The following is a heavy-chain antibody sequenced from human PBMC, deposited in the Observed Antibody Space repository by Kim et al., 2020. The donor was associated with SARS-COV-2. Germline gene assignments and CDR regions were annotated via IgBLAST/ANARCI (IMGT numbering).Heavy chain of an antibody. CDR3: ASLPDT. CDR2: ISYDGSNK. Sequence: GGSLRLSCAASGFTFSSYGMHWVRQAPGKGLEWVAVISYDGSNKYYADSVKGRFTISRDNSKNTLYLQMNSLRAEDTAVYYCASLPDTWGQGTLVTASS. V-gene: IGHV3-30*03. J-gene: IGHJ5*02. D-gene: IGHD2-15*01. CDR1: GFTFSSYG.